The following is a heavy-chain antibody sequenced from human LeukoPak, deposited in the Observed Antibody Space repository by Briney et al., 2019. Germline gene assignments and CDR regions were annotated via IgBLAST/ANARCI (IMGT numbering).Heavy chain of an antibody. CDR3: AKDCKAEVPRFFDY. Sequence: GGSLRLSCAASGFTFRSYGMQCVRQAPGRGLEWVASVTYDGSKKYYVGSVKGRFSISRDNSKNTLYLQMNSLRAEDTAVYYCAKDCKAEVPRFFDYWGQGTLVTVYS. V-gene: IGHV3-30*02. CDR1: GFTFRSYG. J-gene: IGHJ4*02. D-gene: IGHD2-2*01. CDR2: VTYDGSKK.